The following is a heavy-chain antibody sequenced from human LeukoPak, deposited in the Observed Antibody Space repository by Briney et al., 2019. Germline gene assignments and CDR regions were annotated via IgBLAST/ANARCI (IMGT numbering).Heavy chain of an antibody. CDR1: GFTFSSYG. V-gene: IGHV3-30*18. J-gene: IGHJ6*02. D-gene: IGHD3-3*01. CDR2: ISYDGSNK. CDR3: AKITEWLSPYYYGMDV. Sequence: GRSLRLSCAASGFTFSSYGMHWVRQAPGKGLEWVAVISYDGSNKYYADSVKGRFTISRDHSKNTLYLQMNSLRAEDTAVYYCAKITEWLSPYYYGMDVWGQGTTVTVSS.